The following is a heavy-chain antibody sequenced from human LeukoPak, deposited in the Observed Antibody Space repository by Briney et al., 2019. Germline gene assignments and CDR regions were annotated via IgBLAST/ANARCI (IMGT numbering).Heavy chain of an antibody. CDR1: GFTLSSYS. CDR3: ARVDGGSYYYFDY. D-gene: IGHD1-26*01. J-gene: IGHJ4*02. V-gene: IGHV3-21*01. CDR2: ISSSSSYI. Sequence: GGSLRLSCAASGFTLSSYSMNWVRQAPGKGLEWVSSISSSSSYIYYADSVKGRFTISRDNAKNSLYLQMNSLRAEDTAVYYCARVDGGSYYYFDYWGQGTLVTVSS.